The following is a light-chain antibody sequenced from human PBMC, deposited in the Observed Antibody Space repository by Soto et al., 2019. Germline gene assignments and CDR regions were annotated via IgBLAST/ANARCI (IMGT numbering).Light chain of an antibody. CDR2: EDG. V-gene: IGLV6-57*04. CDR3: QSYDSSDQGVV. CDR1: SGSIASNH. Sequence: NFMLTQPHSVSESPGKTVTISCTRSSGSIASNHVQWYQQRPGSAPTTVIYEDGQRPSGVPDRFSGSIDRSSNSASLTISGLKAGDAADYYCQSYDSSDQGVVFGGGTKLTVL. J-gene: IGLJ2*01.